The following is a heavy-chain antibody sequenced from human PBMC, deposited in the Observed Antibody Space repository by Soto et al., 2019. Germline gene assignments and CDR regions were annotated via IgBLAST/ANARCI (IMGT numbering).Heavy chain of an antibody. V-gene: IGHV1-18*01. J-gene: IGHJ4*02. D-gene: IGHD1-1*01. Sequence: QVHLVQSGAEVKKPGASVKVSCKGSGYAFTTYGITWVRQAPGQGLVWMGWISAHNGNTNYAQKLQGRVTVTRDTSTSTAYMELRSLRSDDTAVYYCARGRYGDYWGQGALVTGSS. CDR1: GYAFTTYG. CDR2: ISAHNGNT. CDR3: ARGRYGDY.